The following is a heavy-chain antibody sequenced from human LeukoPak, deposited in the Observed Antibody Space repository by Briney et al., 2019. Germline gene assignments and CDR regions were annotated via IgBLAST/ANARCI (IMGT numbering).Heavy chain of an antibody. CDR3: AKVPGYCSGGSCYPSPVNY. Sequence: PGGSLRLSCAASGFTFSSYAMSWVRQAPGKGLEWVSAISGSGGSTYYADSVKGRFTISRDNSKNTLYLQMNSLRAEDTAVYYCAKVPGYCSGGSCYPSPVNYWGQGTLVTVSS. J-gene: IGHJ4*02. CDR1: GFTFSSYA. V-gene: IGHV3-23*01. D-gene: IGHD2-15*01. CDR2: ISGSGGST.